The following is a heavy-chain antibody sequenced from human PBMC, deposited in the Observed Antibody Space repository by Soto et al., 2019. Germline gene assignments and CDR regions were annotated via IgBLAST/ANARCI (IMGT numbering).Heavy chain of an antibody. J-gene: IGHJ3*02. CDR1: GGSVSSSGDY. V-gene: IGHV4-61*08. CDR3: ARGWLHYHAFHI. CDR2: IYDSGST. D-gene: IGHD5-12*01. Sequence: QVQLQESGPGLVKPSETLSLTCTVSGGSVSSSGDYWSWIRQPPGKGLEWIGYIYDSGSTNYNPSLQSRVTISVDTSKNQFSLKLSSVTAADTAVYYCARGWLHYHAFHIWGQGTMVTVSS.